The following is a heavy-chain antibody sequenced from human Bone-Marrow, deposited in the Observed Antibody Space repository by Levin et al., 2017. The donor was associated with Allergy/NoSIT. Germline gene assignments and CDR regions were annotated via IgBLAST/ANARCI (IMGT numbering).Heavy chain of an antibody. D-gene: IGHD3-22*01. CDR2: IYYSGST. Sequence: SQTLSLTCTVSGGSISSSNYYWSWIRQHPGKGLEWIGYIYYSGSTDYNPSLKSRITISVDTSKNQFSLKLSSVTAADTAVYYCARHTMVVAYFDHWGQGTLVTVSS. CDR1: GGSISSSNYY. CDR3: ARHTMVVAYFDH. J-gene: IGHJ4*02. V-gene: IGHV4-31*03.